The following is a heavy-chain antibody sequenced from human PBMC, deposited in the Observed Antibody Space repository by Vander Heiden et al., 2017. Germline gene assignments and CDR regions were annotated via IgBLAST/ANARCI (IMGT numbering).Heavy chain of an antibody. V-gene: IGHV3-33*01. CDR3: ARDDPGPGTTYDM. CDR1: GFAFSNYG. D-gene: IGHD1-1*01. CDR2: IWSDGSNA. Sequence: QAQLVESGEGVFQPGRSLRLSCAASGFAFSNYGVHWVLQAPGKGLEWLAYIWSDGSNARHAQSVKGRFTISRDNSEKTLHLQMDSLRAEDTAVYYCARDDPGPGTTYDMWGQGTMVTVSS. J-gene: IGHJ3*02.